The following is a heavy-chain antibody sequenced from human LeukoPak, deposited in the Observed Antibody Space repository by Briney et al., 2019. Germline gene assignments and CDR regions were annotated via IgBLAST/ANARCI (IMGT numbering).Heavy chain of an antibody. CDR2: IYYSGST. CDR3: ARDPTTVVTTPYYFDF. V-gene: IGHV4-59*12. D-gene: IGHD4-23*01. CDR1: GGSISSYY. J-gene: IGHJ4*02. Sequence: SETLSLTCTVSGGSISSYYWSWIRQPPGKGLEWIGYIYYSGSTNYNPSLKSRVTISVDTSKKQFSLNLSSVTAADTAVYYCARDPTTVVTTPYYFDFWGQGTLVTVSS.